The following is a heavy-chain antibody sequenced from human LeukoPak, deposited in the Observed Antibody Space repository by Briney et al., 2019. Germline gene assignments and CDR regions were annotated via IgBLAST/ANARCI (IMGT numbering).Heavy chain of an antibody. CDR2: ISTNGGST. Sequence: GRSLRLSCSASGFTFSNFAMHWVRQAPGKGLEYVSGISTNGGSTYYADSVKGRFTISRDNSKNTVYLQMSSLVTEDAALYYCVKRYYGSGTFYLGGYWGQGTLVTVSS. D-gene: IGHD3-10*01. CDR1: GFTFSNFA. V-gene: IGHV3-64D*06. CDR3: VKRYYGSGTFYLGGY. J-gene: IGHJ4*02.